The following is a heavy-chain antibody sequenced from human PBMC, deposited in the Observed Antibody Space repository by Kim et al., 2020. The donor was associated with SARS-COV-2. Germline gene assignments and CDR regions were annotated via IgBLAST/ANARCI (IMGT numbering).Heavy chain of an antibody. CDR2: VSTGGDIT. CDR1: GFTFSCCA. V-gene: IGHV3-23*01. J-gene: IGHJ4*02. D-gene: IGHD5-12*01. CDR3: AKMRPPLGGYSREVDY. Sequence: GGSLRLSCAASGFTFSCCAMSWVRQAPGKGLEWVSVVSTGGDITYYADSVKGRFTISRDNSMNMVYLQMNSLGAEDTAVYYCAKMRPPLGGYSREVDYWGQGTLVSVSS.